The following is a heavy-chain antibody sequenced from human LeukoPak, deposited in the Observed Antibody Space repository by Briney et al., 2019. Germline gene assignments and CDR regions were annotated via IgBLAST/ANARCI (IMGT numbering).Heavy chain of an antibody. D-gene: IGHD6-13*01. CDR1: GGSISSGGYY. J-gene: IGHJ4*02. CDR3: AGSAAAGEADY. CDR2: IYYSGST. V-gene: IGHV4-31*03. Sequence: PSQTLSLTCTVSGGSISSGGYYWSWIRQHPGKGLEWIGYIYYSGSTNYNPSLESRVTISVDTSKNQFSLKLSSVTAADTAVYYCAGSAAAGEADYWGQGTLVTASS.